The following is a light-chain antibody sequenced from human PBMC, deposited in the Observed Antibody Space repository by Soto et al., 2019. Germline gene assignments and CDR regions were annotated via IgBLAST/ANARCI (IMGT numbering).Light chain of an antibody. CDR1: QGVSNY. CDR2: ETS. J-gene: IGKJ1*01. CDR3: HQRGDWPWT. Sequence: EIGLPQSPATLSLSPGERATLSCRASQGVSNYLVWYQQKPGQAPRLLIYETSKRATGIPARFSGIGSGTDFTLAISRLEPEDFAVYSCHQRGDWPWTFGQGTNVVI. V-gene: IGKV3-11*01.